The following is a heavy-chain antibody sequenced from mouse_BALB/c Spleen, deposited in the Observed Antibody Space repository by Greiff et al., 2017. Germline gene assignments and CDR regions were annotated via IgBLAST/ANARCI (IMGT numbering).Heavy chain of an antibody. J-gene: IGHJ4*01. V-gene: IGHV5-6-4*01. CDR3: TRGREITSSYYYAMDY. D-gene: IGHD2-4*01. CDR1: GFTFSSYT. CDR2: ISSGGSYT. Sequence: EVQLVESGGGLVKPGGSLKLSCAASGFTFSSYTMSWVRQTPEQRLEWVATISSGGSYTYYPDSLKGRFTISRDNAKNTLYLQMSSLKSEDTAMYYCTRGREITSSYYYAMDYWGQGTSVTVSS.